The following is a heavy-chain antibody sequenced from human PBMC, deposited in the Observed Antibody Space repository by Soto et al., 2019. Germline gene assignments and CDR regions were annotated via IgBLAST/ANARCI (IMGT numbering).Heavy chain of an antibody. D-gene: IGHD2-2*01. J-gene: IGHJ3*01. V-gene: IGHV2-5*02. CDR1: GFSFSADGVG. CDR2: IYWDDDT. CDR3: AHAYGGTSWPNDAFDV. Sequence: QITLKESGPPLVKPTQTLTLTCIFSGFSFSADGVGVGWIRQPPGKALEWLALIYWDDDTRSSPSLTSRLTITKDTSKNQVVLTVTNIDPVDTATYYCAHAYGGTSWPNDAFDVWGQGTVVTVSS.